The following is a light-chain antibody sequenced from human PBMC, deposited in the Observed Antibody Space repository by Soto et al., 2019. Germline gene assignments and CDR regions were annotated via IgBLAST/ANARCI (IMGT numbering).Light chain of an antibody. Sequence: EVVLTQAPVTLSLSPGERATLSCRASQSFRGLLAWYQQKPGPAPRLLIYDAYNRATGIPPRFGGSGSGTDFTLTISSLEPEDSAVYYCQQRNMWPITFGQGTRLEIK. CDR1: QSFRGL. V-gene: IGKV3-11*01. CDR2: DAY. J-gene: IGKJ5*01. CDR3: QQRNMWPIT.